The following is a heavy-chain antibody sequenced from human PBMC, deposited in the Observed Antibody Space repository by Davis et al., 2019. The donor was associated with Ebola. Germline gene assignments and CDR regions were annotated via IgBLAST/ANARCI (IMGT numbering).Heavy chain of an antibody. CDR2: ISSGGGNT. V-gene: IGHV3-23*01. Sequence: GESLKISCAASGFSFSSFAMSWLRQPPGKGLEWVSDISSGGGNTRYIDSVKGRFTISRDNSKNTMYLQMNSLRAEDTAVYYCARVAAAGSGGMDVWGQGTTVTVSS. D-gene: IGHD6-13*01. CDR1: GFSFSSFA. CDR3: ARVAAAGSGGMDV. J-gene: IGHJ6*02.